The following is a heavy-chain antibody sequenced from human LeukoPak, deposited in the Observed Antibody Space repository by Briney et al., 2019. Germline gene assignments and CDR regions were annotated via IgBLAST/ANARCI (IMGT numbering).Heavy chain of an antibody. D-gene: IGHD2-21*02. CDR3: ARDARRPWGDSQYYYYGMDV. J-gene: IGHJ6*02. Sequence: PSQTLSLTCTVSGGSISSGDYYWSWIRQPPGKGLEWIGYIYYCGSTYYNPSLKSRVTISVDTSKNQFSLKLSSVTAADTAVYYCARDARRPWGDSQYYYYGMDVWGQGTTVTVSS. CDR2: IYYCGST. V-gene: IGHV4-30-4*01. CDR1: GGSISSGDYY.